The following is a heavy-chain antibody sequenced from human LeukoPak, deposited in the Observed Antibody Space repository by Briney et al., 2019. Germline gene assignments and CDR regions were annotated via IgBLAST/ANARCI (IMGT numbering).Heavy chain of an antibody. CDR1: GFTFSIYG. J-gene: IGHJ4*02. Sequence: GGSLRLSCAASGFTFSIYGMHWVRQAPGKGLEWVAVIWYDGSNKYYADSVKGRFTISRDNSKNTLYLQMNSLRAEDTAVYYCAKDSGIQLWLIGADYWGQGTLVTVSS. CDR2: IWYDGSNK. V-gene: IGHV3-30*02. CDR3: AKDSGIQLWLIGADY. D-gene: IGHD5-18*01.